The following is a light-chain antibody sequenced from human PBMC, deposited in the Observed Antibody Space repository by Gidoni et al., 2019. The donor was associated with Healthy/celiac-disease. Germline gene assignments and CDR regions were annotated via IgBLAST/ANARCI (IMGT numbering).Light chain of an antibody. Sequence: DIQMTQSASTLSASVGDRVTITCRASQSISSWLAWYQQKPGKAPKLLIYKASSLESGVPSRFSGSGSGTEFTLTISSLQPDDFATYYCQQYNSYSPWTCGQGTKVEIK. V-gene: IGKV1-5*03. CDR2: KAS. J-gene: IGKJ1*01. CDR1: QSISSW. CDR3: QQYNSYSPWT.